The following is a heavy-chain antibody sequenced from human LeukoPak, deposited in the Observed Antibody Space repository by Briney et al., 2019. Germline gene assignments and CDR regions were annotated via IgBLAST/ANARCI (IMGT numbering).Heavy chain of an antibody. V-gene: IGHV3-11*01. Sequence: GGSLRLSCAASGFTFSDYYMNWIRQAPGKGLEWISFISNSGDTVYYAASVKGRFTMSSDNAKNSLYLQMNSLRAEDTAVYYCARKLSGCYFDYWGQGTLVTVSS. D-gene: IGHD1-26*01. CDR1: GFTFSDYY. CDR2: ISNSGDTV. CDR3: ARKLSGCYFDY. J-gene: IGHJ4*02.